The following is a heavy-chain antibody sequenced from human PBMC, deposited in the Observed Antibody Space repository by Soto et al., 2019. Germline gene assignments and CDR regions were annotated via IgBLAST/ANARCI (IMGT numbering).Heavy chain of an antibody. V-gene: IGHV1-3*01. CDR2: IDPGNGNT. CDR3: ARSETGYSRFDY. D-gene: IGHD3-9*01. Sequence: QVQLVQSGAEVKNPGASVKVSCRASGYTFTGNAIHWIRQAPGQRLEWIGKIDPGNGNTKYSQNFQGRVTITRDTSASAAYMELNTLGSEDTSISNCARSETGYSRFDYWGQGTLVTVSS. J-gene: IGHJ4*02. CDR1: GYTFTGNA.